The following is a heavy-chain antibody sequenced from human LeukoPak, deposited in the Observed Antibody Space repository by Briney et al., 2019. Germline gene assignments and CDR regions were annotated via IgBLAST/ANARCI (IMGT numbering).Heavy chain of an antibody. CDR3: ARDLWGTSGYRFDY. Sequence: TGGSLRLSCAASGFTFSSYGMNWVRQAPGQGLEWVSYISSTSGTIYYADSVKGRFTISRDNAKTSLYLQTDSLRDEDTVVYYCARDLWGTSGYRFDYWGQGTLVTVSS. CDR2: ISSTSGTI. D-gene: IGHD3-22*01. CDR1: GFTFSSYG. V-gene: IGHV3-48*02. J-gene: IGHJ4*02.